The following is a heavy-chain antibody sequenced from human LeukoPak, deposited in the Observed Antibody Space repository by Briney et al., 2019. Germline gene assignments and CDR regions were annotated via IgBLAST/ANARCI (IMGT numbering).Heavy chain of an antibody. CDR2: ISAYNGNT. J-gene: IGHJ5*02. D-gene: IGHD2-15*01. Sequence: ASVKVSCKASGYTFTSYGISWVRQAPGQGLEWMGWISAYNGNTNYAQKLQGRVTMTTDTSTSTAYMELRSLRSDDTAVYYCARSLYCSGGSCYSHRFDPWGQGTLVTVSS. CDR1: GYTFTSYG. V-gene: IGHV1-18*01. CDR3: ARSLYCSGGSCYSHRFDP.